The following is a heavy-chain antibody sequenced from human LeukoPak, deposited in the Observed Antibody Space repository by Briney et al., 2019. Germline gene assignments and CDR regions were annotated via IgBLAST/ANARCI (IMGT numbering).Heavy chain of an antibody. V-gene: IGHV3-66*01. D-gene: IGHD6-19*01. CDR2: IYSGGST. Sequence: GGSLRLSCAASGFTVSSNYMIWVRQAPGKGLEWVSVIYSGGSTYYADSVKGRFTISRDNSKNTLYLQMNSLRAEDTAVYYCAKEGIGWSFDYWGQGTLVTVSS. CDR1: GFTVSSNY. CDR3: AKEGIGWSFDY. J-gene: IGHJ4*02.